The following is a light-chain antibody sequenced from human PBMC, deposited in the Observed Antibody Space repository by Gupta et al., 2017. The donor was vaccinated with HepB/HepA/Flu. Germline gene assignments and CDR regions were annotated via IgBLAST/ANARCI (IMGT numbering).Light chain of an antibody. V-gene: IGLV2-14*01. CDR3: SSYTSSSTVV. J-gene: IGLJ2*01. Sequence: QSALPPPASVSGSPGQSITISCPGTSSDVGGYNYVSWYQQHPGKAPKLMIYDVSNRPSGVSNRFSGSKSGNTASLTISGLQAEDEADYYCSSYTSSSTVVFGGGTKLTVL. CDR2: DVS. CDR1: SSDVGGYNY.